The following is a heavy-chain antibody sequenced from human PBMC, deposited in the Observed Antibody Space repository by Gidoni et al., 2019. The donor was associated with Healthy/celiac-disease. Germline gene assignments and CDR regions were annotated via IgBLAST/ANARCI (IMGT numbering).Heavy chain of an antibody. J-gene: IGHJ4*02. CDR1: GFTFDDYA. CDR2: ISWDGGST. V-gene: IGHV3-43D*04. D-gene: IGHD2-15*01. CDR3: AKAIRRGDCSGGSCFPFDY. Sequence: EMQLVESGGVVVQPGGSLRLSCAASGFTFDDYAMHWVRHAPGKGLEWVSLISWDGGSTYYADSVKGRFTISRDNSKNSLYLQMNSLRAEDTALYYCAKAIRRGDCSGGSCFPFDYWGQGTLVTVSS.